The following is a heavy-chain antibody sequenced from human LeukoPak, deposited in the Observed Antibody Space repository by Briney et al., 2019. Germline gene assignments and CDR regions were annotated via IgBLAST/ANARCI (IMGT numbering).Heavy chain of an antibody. D-gene: IGHD5-24*01. CDR2: ISSSGSYI. J-gene: IGHJ4*02. Sequence: PGGSLRLSCAASGFTFTCYCMNWVRQAPGKGLEWVSSISSSGSYIYYADSVKGRFTVSRDNARNSLYLQMNSLRAEDTAVYYCARDLEMPTINYFDYWGQGTLVTVSS. V-gene: IGHV3-21*01. CDR3: ARDLEMPTINYFDY. CDR1: GFTFTCYC.